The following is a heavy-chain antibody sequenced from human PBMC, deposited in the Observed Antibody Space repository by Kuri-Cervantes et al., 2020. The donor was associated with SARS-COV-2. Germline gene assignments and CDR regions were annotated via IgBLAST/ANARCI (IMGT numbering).Heavy chain of an antibody. J-gene: IGHJ4*02. V-gene: IGHV4-34*01. CDR1: GGSFSGYY. CDR2: INHSGST. D-gene: IGHD2-15*01. Sequence: ESLKISCAVYGGSFSGYYWSWIRQPPGKGLEWIGEINHSGSTNYNPSLKSRVTISVDTSKNQFSLKLSSVTAADTAVYYCARNMRGLGYCSGGSCYELTYHFDYWGQGTLVTVSS. CDR3: ARNMRGLGYCSGGSCYELTYHFDY.